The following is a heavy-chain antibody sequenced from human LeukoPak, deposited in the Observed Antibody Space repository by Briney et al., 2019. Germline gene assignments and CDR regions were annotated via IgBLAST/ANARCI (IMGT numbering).Heavy chain of an antibody. CDR1: GFIFSNYE. Sequence: PGGSLRLSCAASGFIFSNYEMDWVRQAPGKGLEWVSYISTSGDTLYADSVKGRFTIPRDNARNSVYLQMSSLRAEDTAVYYCGREMAVTDWEMDYWGQGTLVTVSS. D-gene: IGHD4-11*01. CDR3: GREMAVTDWEMDY. J-gene: IGHJ4*02. V-gene: IGHV3-48*03. CDR2: ISTSGDT.